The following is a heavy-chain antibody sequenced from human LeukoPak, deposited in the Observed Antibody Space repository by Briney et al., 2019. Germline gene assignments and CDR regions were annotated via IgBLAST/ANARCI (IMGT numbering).Heavy chain of an antibody. J-gene: IGHJ3*02. D-gene: IGHD3-9*01. V-gene: IGHV3-21*01. CDR1: GFTFSSYS. CDR2: ISSSGTYV. Sequence: GGSLRLSCAASGFTFSSYSTNWVRQAPGKGLEWVSSISSSGTYVYYADSVKGRFTISRDNAKNSLSLQTNSLRADDAAVYYCARASSKQLAGYLPDGFDIWGQGTMVTVSS. CDR3: ARASSKQLAGYLPDGFDI.